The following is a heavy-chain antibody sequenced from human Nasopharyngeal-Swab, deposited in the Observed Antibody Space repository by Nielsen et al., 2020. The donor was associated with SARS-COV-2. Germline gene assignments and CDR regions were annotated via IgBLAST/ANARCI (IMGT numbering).Heavy chain of an antibody. Sequence: GGSLRLSCAASGFTFSTYWMHWVRQPPGKGLVWVSLINIDGSATYYADSVKGRFTISRDSSENTLYLQMNTLTPEDTAVYYCAREANSHDFWGQGTLVIVSS. J-gene: IGHJ4*02. V-gene: IGHV3-74*01. CDR2: INIDGSAT. D-gene: IGHD1-1*01. CDR1: GFTFSTYW. CDR3: AREANSHDF.